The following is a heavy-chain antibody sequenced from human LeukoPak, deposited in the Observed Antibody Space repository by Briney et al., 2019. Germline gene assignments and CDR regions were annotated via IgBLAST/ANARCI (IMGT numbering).Heavy chain of an antibody. CDR1: GFTFSSYG. V-gene: IGHV3-30*03. CDR3: ASSGSYRFDY. CDR2: ISYDGSNK. D-gene: IGHD1-26*01. Sequence: GRSLRLSCAASGFTFSSYGMHWVRQAPGKGLEWVAVISYDGSNKYYADSVKGRFTISRDNSKNTLYLQVNSLRAEDTAVYYCASSGSYRFDYWGQGTLVTVSS. J-gene: IGHJ4*02.